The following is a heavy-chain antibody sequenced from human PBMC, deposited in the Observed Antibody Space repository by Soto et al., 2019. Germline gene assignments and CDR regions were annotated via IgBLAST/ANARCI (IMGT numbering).Heavy chain of an antibody. CDR2: IYPGDSDT. J-gene: IGHJ3*02. CDR3: ASQEMATKNVDAFDI. Sequence: EVQLVQSGAEVKKPGESLKISCKGSGYSFTSYWIGWVRQMPGKGLAWMGIIYPGDSDTRYSPSFQGQVTISADKSISTAYLQWSSLKASETAMYYCASQEMATKNVDAFDIWGQGTRGTVSS. V-gene: IGHV5-51*01. CDR1: GYSFTSYW. D-gene: IGHD5-12*01.